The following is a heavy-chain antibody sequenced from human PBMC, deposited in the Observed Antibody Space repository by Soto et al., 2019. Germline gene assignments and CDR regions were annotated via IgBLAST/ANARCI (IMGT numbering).Heavy chain of an antibody. Sequence: HLVQSGPEVKKPRASITVSCKTSGDTFTNFGLSWVRQAPGQGLEWMGWIATYNSNRNYAQKFQGRLTLTTDTSTSTAYMELKSLRYDDTAVYYCATVLRGVVNWFDPWGQGTLVTVSS. CDR3: ATVLRGVVNWFDP. D-gene: IGHD3-10*01. V-gene: IGHV1-18*01. CDR2: IATYNSNR. J-gene: IGHJ5*02. CDR1: GDTFTNFG.